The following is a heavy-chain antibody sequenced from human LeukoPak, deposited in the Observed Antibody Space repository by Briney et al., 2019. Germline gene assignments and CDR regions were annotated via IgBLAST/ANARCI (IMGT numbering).Heavy chain of an antibody. CDR3: SRARTVGYYDSSGF. Sequence: VASVKVSCKASGYTFTSYYMHWVRQAPGQGLEWIGWISPADGKTRFSQKFVGRVTLTTDTPTTTVNMELRSLRSDDTTVYYCSRARTVGYYDSSGFWGQGTLVTVSS. J-gene: IGHJ4*02. CDR2: ISPADGKT. CDR1: GYTFTSYY. V-gene: IGHV1-18*04. D-gene: IGHD3-22*01.